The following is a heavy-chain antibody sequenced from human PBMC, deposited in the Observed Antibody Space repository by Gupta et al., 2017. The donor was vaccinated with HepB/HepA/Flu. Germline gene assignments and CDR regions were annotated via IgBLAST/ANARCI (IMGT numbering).Heavy chain of an antibody. Sequence: QVQLVQSGAEVKNPGASVKLSCEASGYTFRNYGFTWVRQAPGQGLEWIGWISAYNGRTDYAQKLQGRVSLTTDPSTTTAYMELRSLRSDDTAVYYCGRWGPMYYYMDVWGKGTTVTVSS. D-gene: IGHD2-2*01. CDR1: GYTFRNYG. CDR3: GRWGPMYYYMDV. J-gene: IGHJ6*03. V-gene: IGHV1-18*01. CDR2: ISAYNGRT.